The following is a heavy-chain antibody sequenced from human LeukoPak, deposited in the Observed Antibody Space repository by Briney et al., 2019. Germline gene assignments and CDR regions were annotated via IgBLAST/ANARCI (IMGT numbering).Heavy chain of an antibody. CDR2: IYYSGST. J-gene: IGHJ5*02. D-gene: IGHD2-21*01. CDR1: GGSISSYY. CDR3: ARAIVVVPSAANWFDP. Sequence: PSETLSLTCTVSGGSISSYYWSWIRQPPGKGLEWIAYIYYSGSTNYNPSLKSRVTISVDTSKNQFSLKLSSVTAADTAVYYCARAIVVVPSAANWFDPWGQGTLVTVSS. V-gene: IGHV4-59*01.